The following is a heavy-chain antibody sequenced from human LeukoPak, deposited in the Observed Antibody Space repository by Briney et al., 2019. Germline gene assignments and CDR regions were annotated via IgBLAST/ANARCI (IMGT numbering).Heavy chain of an antibody. D-gene: IGHD2-2*01. CDR3: ARDVGYCSSTSCREAGAFDY. Sequence: GASVKVSCKASGYTLTGYYMHWVRQAPGQGLEWMGRINPNSGGTNYAQKFQGRVTMTRDTSISTAYMELSRLRSDDTAVYYCARDVGYCSSTSCREAGAFDYWGQGTLVTVSS. V-gene: IGHV1-2*06. J-gene: IGHJ4*02. CDR1: GYTLTGYY. CDR2: INPNSGGT.